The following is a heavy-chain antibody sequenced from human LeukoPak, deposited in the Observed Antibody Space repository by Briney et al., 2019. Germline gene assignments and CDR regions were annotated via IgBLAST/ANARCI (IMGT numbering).Heavy chain of an antibody. D-gene: IGHD6-6*01. CDR1: GGSIISYY. Sequence: SETLSLTCTVSGGSIISYYCNWIRQPPGKGLEWIGYIYSSGSANYGPSLKSRVTISVDTSKNQFSLKLSPVTAADTAVYYCASASIAARANWFDPWGQGTLVTVSS. CDR3: ASASIAARANWFDP. V-gene: IGHV4-59*08. CDR2: IYSSGSA. J-gene: IGHJ5*02.